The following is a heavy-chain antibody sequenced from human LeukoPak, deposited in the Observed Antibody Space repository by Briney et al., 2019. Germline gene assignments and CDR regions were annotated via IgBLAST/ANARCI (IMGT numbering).Heavy chain of an antibody. Sequence: GGSLRLSCAASVLTFSSFWMSWVRPAPGKGLEWVANIKQEGGEKYYVDSVKGRFTISRDNAKNSLYLQMNSLRAEDTAVYYCARRYFDYWGQGTLVTVSS. CDR1: VLTFSSFW. CDR2: IKQEGGEK. J-gene: IGHJ4*02. V-gene: IGHV3-7*03. CDR3: ARRYFDY.